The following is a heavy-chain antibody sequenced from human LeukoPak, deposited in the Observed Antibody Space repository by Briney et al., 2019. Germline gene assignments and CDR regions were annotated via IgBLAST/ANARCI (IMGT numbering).Heavy chain of an antibody. Sequence: PGGSLRLSCAASGFTFSASPMHWVRQAPGKGLEWVALISDDGSNESFADSVKGRFTISRDNSKNTLYLQMNSLRADDTAVYYCARDHQVSYFDYWGQGALVTISS. J-gene: IGHJ4*02. CDR3: ARDHQVSYFDY. V-gene: IGHV3-30*04. CDR2: ISDDGSNE. D-gene: IGHD6-6*01. CDR1: GFTFSASP.